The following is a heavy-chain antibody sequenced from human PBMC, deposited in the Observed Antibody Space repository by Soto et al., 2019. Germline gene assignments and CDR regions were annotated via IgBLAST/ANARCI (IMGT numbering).Heavy chain of an antibody. Sequence: PSETLSLTCAVSGYSISSGYYWGWIRQPPGKGLEWIGSIYHSGSTYYNPSLKSRVTISVDTSKNQFSLKLSSVTAADTAVYYCARGYSYGPLYYFDYWGQRTLVTVSS. CDR3: ARGYSYGPLYYFDY. V-gene: IGHV4-38-2*01. CDR2: IYHSGST. CDR1: GYSISSGYY. J-gene: IGHJ4*02. D-gene: IGHD5-18*01.